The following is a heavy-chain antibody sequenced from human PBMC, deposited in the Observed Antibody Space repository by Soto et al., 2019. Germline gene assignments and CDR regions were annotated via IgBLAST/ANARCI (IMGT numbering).Heavy chain of an antibody. CDR2: LYSSGTT. CDR1: GFAFNFYS. V-gene: IGHV3-23*05. CDR3: ARDWSKFSYNYPYYYAMDA. Sequence: EVLLLESGGGLVQPGGSLRLSCEVSGFAFNFYSMSWVRQAPGKGLEWVSILYSSGTTYYADSVRGRFTVSRDDSKNTLFLHMNSLRADDTAVYYCARDWSKFSYNYPYYYAMDAWGQGTTVTVSS. D-gene: IGHD3-9*01. J-gene: IGHJ6*02.